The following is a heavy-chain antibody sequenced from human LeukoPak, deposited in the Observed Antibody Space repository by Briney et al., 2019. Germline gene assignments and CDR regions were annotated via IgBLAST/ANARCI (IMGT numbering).Heavy chain of an antibody. V-gene: IGHV1-2*02. J-gene: IGHJ3*02. CDR2: INPNTGDA. CDR1: GYTFTDYY. Sequence: ASVKVSCKASGYTFTDYYVHWLRQAPGQGLEWVGWINPNTGDAHNAQNFQGRVTMTRDTSISTASMDLSRLGSDDTAVYYCARAPKNDAYDIWGRGTLVTVSS. CDR3: ARAPKNDAYDI.